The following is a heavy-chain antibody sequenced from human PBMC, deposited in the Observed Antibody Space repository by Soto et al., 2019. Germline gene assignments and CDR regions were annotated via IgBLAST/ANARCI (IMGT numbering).Heavy chain of an antibody. V-gene: IGHV3-30*03. CDR1: GFTFSSYG. J-gene: IGHJ3*02. CDR2: ISYDGSNE. D-gene: IGHD3-10*02. Sequence: QVQLVESGGGVVQPGRSLRLSCAASGFTFSSYGMHWVRQAPGKGLEWVAAISYDGSNEYYADSVKGRFTISRDNSKNTLSLQMNSLRAEDTAVYYCVADYVATDTFDIWGQGTMVTVSS. CDR3: VADYVATDTFDI.